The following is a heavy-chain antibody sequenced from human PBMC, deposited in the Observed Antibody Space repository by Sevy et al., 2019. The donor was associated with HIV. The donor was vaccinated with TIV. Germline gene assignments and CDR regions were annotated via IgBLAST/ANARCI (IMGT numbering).Heavy chain of an antibody. Sequence: SETLSLTCTVSGGSINNYYWSWIRQPPGKGLQWIGYIYYSGSTNYNPSLKSRVTMSVETSKNQFFLRLRSVTAADTSLYYCARESIATVGDFDYWGQGTLVTVSS. CDR1: GGSINNYY. V-gene: IGHV4-59*01. J-gene: IGHJ4*02. CDR2: IYYSGST. CDR3: ARESIATVGDFDY. D-gene: IGHD6-13*01.